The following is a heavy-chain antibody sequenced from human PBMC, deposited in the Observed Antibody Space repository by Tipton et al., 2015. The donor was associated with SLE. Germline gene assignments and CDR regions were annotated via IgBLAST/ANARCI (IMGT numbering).Heavy chain of an antibody. CDR2: INHSGST. CDR3: ARHVRVEPHDAFDI. Sequence: LRLSCAASGFTFSSYSMNWVRQAPGKGLEWIGEINHSGSTNYNPTLKSRVTISVDTSKNQFSLKLSSVTAADTAVYYCARHVRVEPHDAFDIWGQGTMVTVSS. CDR1: GFTFSSYS. J-gene: IGHJ3*02. V-gene: IGHV4-34*01. D-gene: IGHD3-10*02.